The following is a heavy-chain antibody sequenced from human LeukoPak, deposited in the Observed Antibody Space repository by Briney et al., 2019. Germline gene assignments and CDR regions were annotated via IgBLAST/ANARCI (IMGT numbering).Heavy chain of an antibody. CDR3: ARTVTSAGTV. J-gene: IGHJ4*02. Sequence: PGGSLRLSCAASGFTFSSSWMHWVRQAPGKGLGWVSRINPDGSFTTYADSVKGRFTISRENAKNTLFRQMNSLRAEDTAVYYCARTVTSAGTVWGQGTLVTVSS. D-gene: IGHD6-13*01. CDR1: GFTFSSSW. CDR2: INPDGSFT. V-gene: IGHV3-74*01.